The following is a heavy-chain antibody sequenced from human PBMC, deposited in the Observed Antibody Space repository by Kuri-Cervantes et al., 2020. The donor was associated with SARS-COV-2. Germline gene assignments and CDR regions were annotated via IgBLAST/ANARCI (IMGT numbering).Heavy chain of an antibody. Sequence: GGSLRLSCAASGFTFSSYSMNWVRQAPGKGLEWVSSISSSSSYIYYADSVKGRFTISRDNSKNTLYLQMNSLRAEDTAVYYCARGDDSSGYHVPPADCDSWGPGTLVTVSS. J-gene: IGHJ4*02. CDR1: GFTFSSYS. V-gene: IGHV3-21*01. CDR3: ARGDDSSGYHVPPADCDS. D-gene: IGHD3-22*01. CDR2: ISSSSSYI.